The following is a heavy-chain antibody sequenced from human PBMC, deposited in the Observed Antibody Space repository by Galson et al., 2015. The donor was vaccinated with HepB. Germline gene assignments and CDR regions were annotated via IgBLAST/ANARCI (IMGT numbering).Heavy chain of an antibody. D-gene: IGHD4/OR15-4a*01. V-gene: IGHV1-69*04. Sequence: SVKVSCKASGGTFSSYALSWVRQAPGQGLEWMGRIIPILGIANYAQKFQGRVTITADKSTSTAYMELSSLRSEDTAVYYCARQSGGFYGVLFDYWGQGTLVTVSS. CDR1: GGTFSSYA. CDR2: IIPILGIA. CDR3: ARQSGGFYGVLFDY. J-gene: IGHJ4*02.